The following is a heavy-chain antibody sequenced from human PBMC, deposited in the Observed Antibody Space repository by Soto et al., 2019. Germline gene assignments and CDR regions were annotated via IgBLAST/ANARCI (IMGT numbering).Heavy chain of an antibody. D-gene: IGHD3-3*01. CDR3: ARRRQDYDFWSGCYGVCWFDP. J-gene: IGHJ5*02. CDR1: GGSISSSSYY. V-gene: IGHV4-39*01. CDR2: IYYSGST. Sequence: SETLSLTCTVSGGSISSSSYYWGWIRQPPGKGLEWIGSIYYSGSTYYNPSLKSRVTVSVDTSKNQFSLKLSSVTAADTAVYYCARRRQDYDFWSGCYGVCWFDPWGQGTLVTVSS.